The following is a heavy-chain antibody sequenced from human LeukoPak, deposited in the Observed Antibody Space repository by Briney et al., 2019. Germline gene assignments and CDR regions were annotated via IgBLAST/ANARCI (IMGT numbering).Heavy chain of an antibody. Sequence: SETLSLTCTVSGGSISSYYWSWIRQPPGKGLEWIGYIYYSGSTNYNPSLKSRVTISVDTSKNQFSLKPSSVTAADTAVYYCARLYCSSTSCFDYWGQGTLVTVSS. J-gene: IGHJ4*02. V-gene: IGHV4-59*08. CDR3: ARLYCSSTSCFDY. CDR2: IYYSGST. CDR1: GGSISSYY. D-gene: IGHD2-2*01.